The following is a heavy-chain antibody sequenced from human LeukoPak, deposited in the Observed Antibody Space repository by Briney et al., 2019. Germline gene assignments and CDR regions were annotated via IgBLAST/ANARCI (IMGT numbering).Heavy chain of an antibody. Sequence: GGSLRLSCAASGFTFSSYEMNWVRQAPGKGLEWVSYISSSGSTIYYADSVKGRFTISRDNAKNSLYLQMNSLRAEDTAVYYCARNFYDSSGYYSFDYWGQGTLVTVSS. CDR2: ISSSGSTI. CDR1: GFTFSSYE. CDR3: ARNFYDSSGYYSFDY. D-gene: IGHD3-22*01. V-gene: IGHV3-48*03. J-gene: IGHJ4*02.